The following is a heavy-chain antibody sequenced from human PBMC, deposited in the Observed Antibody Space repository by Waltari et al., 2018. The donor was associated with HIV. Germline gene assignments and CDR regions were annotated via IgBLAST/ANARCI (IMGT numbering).Heavy chain of an antibody. D-gene: IGHD3-22*01. CDR3: ARRAYDSSGYGWFDP. Sequence: EVQLVESGGDWVQPGGSLRLSCAASGFMFRSYRMSWVRQVPGKGLEWVATIKQDGSEEQYVDSVKGRFTISRDNAKNSVYLQMNSLRAEDTAVYYCARRAYDSSGYGWFDPWGQGTLVTVSS. CDR1: GFMFRSYR. J-gene: IGHJ5*02. CDR2: IKQDGSEE. V-gene: IGHV3-7*01.